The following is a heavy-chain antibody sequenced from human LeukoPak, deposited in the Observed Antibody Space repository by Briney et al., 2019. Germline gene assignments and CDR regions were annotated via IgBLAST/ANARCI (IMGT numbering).Heavy chain of an antibody. Sequence: SETLSLTCTVSGGSISSYYWSWIRQPPGKGLEWIGYIYYSGSTNYNPSLKSRVTISVDTSKNQFSLKLSSVTAADTAVYYCARVATAEGDAFDIWGQGTMVTVSS. CDR3: ARVATAEGDAFDI. CDR1: GGSISSYY. CDR2: IYYSGST. J-gene: IGHJ3*02. D-gene: IGHD5-24*01. V-gene: IGHV4-59*12.